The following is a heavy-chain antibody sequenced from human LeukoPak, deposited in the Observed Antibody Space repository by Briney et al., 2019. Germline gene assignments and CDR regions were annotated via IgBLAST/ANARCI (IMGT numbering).Heavy chain of an antibody. CDR1: GYTFTGYY. J-gene: IGHJ6*03. CDR2: IIPIFGTA. D-gene: IGHD4-17*01. Sequence: GASVKVSCKASGYTFTGYYMHWVRQAPGQGLEWMGGIIPIFGTANYAQKFQGRVTVTADESTSTAYMELSSLRSEDTAVYYCATAHDYGERTYYYYYMDVWGKGTTVTVSS. V-gene: IGHV1-69*13. CDR3: ATAHDYGERTYYYYYMDV.